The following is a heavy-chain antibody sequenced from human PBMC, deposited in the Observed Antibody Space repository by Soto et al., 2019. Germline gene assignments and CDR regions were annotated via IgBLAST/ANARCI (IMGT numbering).Heavy chain of an antibody. V-gene: IGHV3-23*01. D-gene: IGHD5-12*01. CDR2: LSRGGGST. CDR1: GFTYSSHG. CDR3: ARDGQYRTDGFDI. J-gene: IGHJ3*02. Sequence: EAQLLESGGELIQPGGSLRLSCAASGFTYSSHGMSWVRQAPGKGLEWIAGLSRGGGSTYYADSVKGRFTISRDNSKNTLDLIMNSLRVEDTALYYCARDGQYRTDGFDIWGKGTMVTSSS.